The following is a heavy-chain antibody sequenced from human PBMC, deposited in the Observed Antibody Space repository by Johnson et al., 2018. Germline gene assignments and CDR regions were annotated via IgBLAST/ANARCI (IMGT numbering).Heavy chain of an antibody. J-gene: IGHJ3*02. CDR2: ISYDGSKK. Sequence: QVQLVQSGGGVVQPGRSLRLSCAAYGFTFSSYGMHWVRQAPGKGLEWVAGISYDGSKKYYADSVKGRFTISRDNSKNTLYLQMNSLRAEDTAGYYCAKVDTSMVPVGAFDIWGQGTMVTVSS. CDR1: GFTFSSYG. V-gene: IGHV3-30*18. D-gene: IGHD5-18*01. CDR3: AKVDTSMVPVGAFDI.